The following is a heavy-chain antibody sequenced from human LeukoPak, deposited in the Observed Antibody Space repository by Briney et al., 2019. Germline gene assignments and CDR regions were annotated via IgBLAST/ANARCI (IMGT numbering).Heavy chain of an antibody. Sequence: PGGSLRLSCATSGFNFFDSDMAWVRQAPGKGLEWVSGVNWNGDRTTYADSVKGRFAISRDNGKNSLHLQMNSLGADDTAIYYCAKFLPTHIVVANYYFDYWGQGTLVTVSS. CDR3: AKFLPTHIVVANYYFDY. CDR1: GFNFFDSD. CDR2: VNWNGDRT. V-gene: IGHV3-20*04. J-gene: IGHJ4*02. D-gene: IGHD2-21*01.